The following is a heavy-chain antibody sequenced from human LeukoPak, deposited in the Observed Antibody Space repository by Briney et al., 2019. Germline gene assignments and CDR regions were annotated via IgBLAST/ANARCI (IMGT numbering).Heavy chain of an antibody. J-gene: IGHJ4*02. CDR3: AKGGLTTPLHY. CDR1: AFPFSTYV. D-gene: IGHD1-14*01. CDR2: ISGDGART. Sequence: GGSLRLSCAASAFPFSTYVMSWVRQAPGGGLEWISSISGDGARTYYTNSVKGRFTISRDNPKNTLFLQVNSLRVEDTAAYYCAKGGLTTPLHYWGQGTLVTVSS. V-gene: IGHV3-23*01.